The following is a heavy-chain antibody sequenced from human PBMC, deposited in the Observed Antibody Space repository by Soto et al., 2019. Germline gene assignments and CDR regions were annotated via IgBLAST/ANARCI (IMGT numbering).Heavy chain of an antibody. J-gene: IGHJ4*02. V-gene: IGHV1-69*02. D-gene: IGHD6-19*01. CDR3: ASEAGYSSGWRDY. CDR1: GGTFSSDT. Sequence: QVQLVQSGAEVKKPGSSVKVSCKASGGTFSSDTISWVRQAPGQGLEWMGRIIPILGIVNHAQKFQGRVAINADKSTSTAYMELSSLRSEDTAVYFCASEAGYSSGWRDYWGQGTLVTVSS. CDR2: IIPILGIV.